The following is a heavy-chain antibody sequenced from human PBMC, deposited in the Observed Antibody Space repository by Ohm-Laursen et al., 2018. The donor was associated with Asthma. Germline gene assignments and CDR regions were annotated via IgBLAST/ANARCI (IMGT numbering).Heavy chain of an antibody. J-gene: IGHJ4*02. V-gene: IGHV4-61*01. CDR2: IYYSGST. D-gene: IGHD1-14*01. Sequence: TLSLTCTVSGGSVSSGSYYWSWIRQPPGKGLEWLGYIYYSGSTYYNPSLKSRVTISADTSKNQFSLKLSSVTAADTAVYYCARDGPELPTELDYWGPGTLVTVSS. CDR3: ARDGPELPTELDY. CDR1: GGSVSSGSYY.